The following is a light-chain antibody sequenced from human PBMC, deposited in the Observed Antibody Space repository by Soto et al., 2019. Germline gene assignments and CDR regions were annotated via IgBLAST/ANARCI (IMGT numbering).Light chain of an antibody. J-gene: IGKJ1*01. CDR1: QSVDSK. CDR3: QHYSTWLWT. Sequence: EIVMTQSPATLSVSPGKRGTLSCRASQSVDSKLAWYQQKPGQGPRLLIYGASSRATGIPARFSGSGSGTEFTLTISSLQSEDFAVYYCQHYSTWLWTFGQGTKVEIK. V-gene: IGKV3-15*01. CDR2: GAS.